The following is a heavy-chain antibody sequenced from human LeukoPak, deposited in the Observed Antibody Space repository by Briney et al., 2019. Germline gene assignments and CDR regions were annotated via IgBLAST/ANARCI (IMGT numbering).Heavy chain of an antibody. CDR2: IIPIFGTA. D-gene: IGHD3-10*01. J-gene: IGHJ6*03. CDR3: ARAGVRGAPVYYYMDV. CDR1: GGTLSSYA. V-gene: IGHV1-69*06. Sequence: SMKVSRKASGGTLSSYAISRGRQAPGQGLEWVGGIIPIFGTANYAQKFQGRVTITADKSTSTAYMELSSLRSEDTAVYYCARAGVRGAPVYYYMDVWGKGTTVTVSS.